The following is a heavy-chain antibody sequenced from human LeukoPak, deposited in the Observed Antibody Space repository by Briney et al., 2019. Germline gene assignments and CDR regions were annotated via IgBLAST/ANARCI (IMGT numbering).Heavy chain of an antibody. J-gene: IGHJ4*02. Sequence: SQTLSLTCTVSGGSISSGGYYWSWIRQHPGKGLEWIGYIYYSGSTYYNPSLKSRVTISVDTSKNQFSLKLSSVTAADTAVYYCARGVYSGYDLGFDYWGQGTLVTVSS. V-gene: IGHV4-31*03. D-gene: IGHD5-12*01. CDR3: ARGVYSGYDLGFDY. CDR1: GGSISSGGYY. CDR2: IYYSGST.